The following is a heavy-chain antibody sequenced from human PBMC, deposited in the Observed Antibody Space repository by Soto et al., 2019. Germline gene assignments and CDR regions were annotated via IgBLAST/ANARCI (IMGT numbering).Heavy chain of an antibody. D-gene: IGHD2-8*01. Sequence: ASVKVSCKASGGTFSSYTISWVRQAPGQGLEWMGRIIPMLGIANYAQKFQGRVTITADKSTSTAYMELTSLRSEDTAVYYCARRGTNGAFDYWGQGTLVTVSS. CDR3: ARRGTNGAFDY. CDR2: IIPMLGIA. V-gene: IGHV1-69*02. CDR1: GGTFSSYT. J-gene: IGHJ4*02.